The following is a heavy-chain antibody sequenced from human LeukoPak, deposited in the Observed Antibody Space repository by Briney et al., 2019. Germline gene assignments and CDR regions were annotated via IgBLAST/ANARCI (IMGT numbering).Heavy chain of an antibody. D-gene: IGHD6-6*01. CDR3: AFVPRAYYYYMDV. CDR1: GFTFSTFS. V-gene: IGHV3-21*01. J-gene: IGHJ6*03. CDR2: ISSGSAHI. Sequence: PGWSLRLSCACSGFTFSTFSFNWVRQAPGKGLEWVSSISSGSAHIYYADSVKGRFTISRDNAKNSLFLEMNSLKAEDTAIYYCAFVPRAYYYYMDVWGKGTTVTVSS.